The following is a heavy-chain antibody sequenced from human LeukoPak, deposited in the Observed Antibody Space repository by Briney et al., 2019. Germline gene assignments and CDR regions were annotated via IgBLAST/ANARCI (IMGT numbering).Heavy chain of an antibody. V-gene: IGHV3-23*01. Sequence: PGGSLRLSCAASGFTFSSYAMSWVRQAPGKGLEWVSAISGSGGSTCYADSVKGRFTISRDNSKNTLYLQMNSLRAEDTAVYYCAKDLSDFWSGYSEDDYWGQGTLVTVSS. J-gene: IGHJ4*02. CDR3: AKDLSDFWSGYSEDDY. CDR1: GFTFSSYA. CDR2: ISGSGGST. D-gene: IGHD3-3*01.